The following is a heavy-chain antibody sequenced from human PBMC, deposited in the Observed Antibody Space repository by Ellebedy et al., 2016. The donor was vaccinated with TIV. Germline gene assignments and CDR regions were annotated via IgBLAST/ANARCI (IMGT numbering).Heavy chain of an antibody. CDR1: GYTFTGYY. CDR2: INPNSGGT. CDR3: ATKHCTGGNCHHPTFDY. Sequence: ASVKVSCXASGYTFTGYYMHWVRQAPGQGLEWMGWINPNSGGTNYAQKFQGRVTMTSDTSISTAYMELNRLRSDDTAVFYCATKHCTGGNCHHPTFDYWGQGSLVTVSS. J-gene: IGHJ4*02. V-gene: IGHV1-2*02. D-gene: IGHD2-8*02.